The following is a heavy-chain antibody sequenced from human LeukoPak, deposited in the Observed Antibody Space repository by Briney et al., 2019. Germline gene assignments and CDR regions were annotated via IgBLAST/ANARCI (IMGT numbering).Heavy chain of an antibody. CDR3: ARARPRIVVVPAAIPWFDP. CDR1: GYTFTGYY. J-gene: IGHJ5*02. V-gene: IGHV1-2*02. Sequence: GASVKVSCKASGYTFTGYYMHWVRQAPGQGLEWMGWINPNSGGTNYAQKFQGRVNMTRDTSISTAYMELSRLRSDDTAVYYCARARPRIVVVPAAIPWFDPWGQGTLVTVSS. D-gene: IGHD2-2*01. CDR2: INPNSGGT.